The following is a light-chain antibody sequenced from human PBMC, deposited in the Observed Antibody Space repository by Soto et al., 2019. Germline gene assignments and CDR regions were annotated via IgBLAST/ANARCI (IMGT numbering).Light chain of an antibody. J-gene: IGLJ2*01. V-gene: IGLV1-44*01. Sequence: QSVLTQPPSASGTPGQRVTISCSGSSSNIGSSTVNWYQQLPGTAPKLLIHSNNQRPSGVPDRYSGSKSGTSASLAISGLQSEDEADYYCASWDDSLHGVVFGGGTKLTVL. CDR3: ASWDDSLHGVV. CDR1: SSNIGSST. CDR2: SNN.